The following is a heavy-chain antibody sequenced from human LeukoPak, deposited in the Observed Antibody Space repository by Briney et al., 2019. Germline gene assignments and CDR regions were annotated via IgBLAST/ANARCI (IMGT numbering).Heavy chain of an antibody. CDR2: IYTSGST. CDR3: ARHYDDRGPYFDY. CDR1: GGSISSSSYY. V-gene: IGHV4-61*05. J-gene: IGHJ4*02. Sequence: SETLSLTCTVSGGSISSSSYYWGWIRQPPGKGLEWIGYIYTSGSTNYNPSLKSRVTISVDTSKNQFSLKLSSVTAADTAVYYCARHYDDRGPYFDYWGQGTLVTVSS. D-gene: IGHD3-3*01.